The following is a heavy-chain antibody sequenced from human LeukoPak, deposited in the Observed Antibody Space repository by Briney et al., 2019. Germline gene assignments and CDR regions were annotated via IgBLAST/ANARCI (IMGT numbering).Heavy chain of an antibody. J-gene: IGHJ6*02. CDR2: IYYSGST. CDR3: AREQWLTNYYYYGMDV. Sequence: PSETLSLTCTVSGGSISSYYWSWIRQPPGKGLEWIGYIYYSGSTNHNPSLKSRVTISVDTSKNQFSLKLSSVTAADTAVYYCAREQWLTNYYYYGMDVWGQGTTVTVSS. V-gene: IGHV4-59*01. D-gene: IGHD6-19*01. CDR1: GGSISSYY.